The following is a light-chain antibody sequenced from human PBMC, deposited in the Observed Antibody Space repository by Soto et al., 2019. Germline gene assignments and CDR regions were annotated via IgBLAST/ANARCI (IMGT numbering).Light chain of an antibody. CDR3: QQGDNWPWT. CDR2: AVS. J-gene: IGKJ1*01. V-gene: IGKV3D-15*01. CDR1: QSVINN. Sequence: EIVITQAPATLSVSPGERATLSCRASQSVINNLAWYQQKPGQAPRLLIYAVSTRATGIPARFSGSGSGTEFTLTISSLQSEDFAVYYCQQGDNWPWTFGQGTKVDIK.